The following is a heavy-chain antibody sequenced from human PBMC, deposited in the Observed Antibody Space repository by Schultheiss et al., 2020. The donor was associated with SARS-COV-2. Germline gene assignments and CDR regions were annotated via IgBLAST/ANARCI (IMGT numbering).Heavy chain of an antibody. J-gene: IGHJ3*02. CDR3: AKADSMIVVVIRTDAFDI. D-gene: IGHD3-22*01. V-gene: IGHV3-23*01. Sequence: GGSLRLSCTVSGFSFATYAMSWVRQAPGKGLEWVSAISGSGGSTYYADSVKGRFTISRDNSKNTLYLQMNSLRAEDTAVYYCAKADSMIVVVIRTDAFDIWGQGTMVTVSS. CDR2: ISGSGGST. CDR1: GFSFATYA.